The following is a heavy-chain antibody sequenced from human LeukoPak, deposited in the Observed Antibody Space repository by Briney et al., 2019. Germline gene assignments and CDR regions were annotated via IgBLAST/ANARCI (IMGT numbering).Heavy chain of an antibody. J-gene: IGHJ4*02. V-gene: IGHV4-34*01. CDR2: INHSGST. CDR3: ARATYSSSLGY. D-gene: IGHD6-13*01. CDR1: GGSFSGYY. Sequence: SETLSLTCAVYGGSFSGYYWSWIRQPPGKGLEWTGEINHSGSTNYNPSLKSRVTISVDTSKNQFSLKLSSVTAADTAVYYCARATYSSSLGYWGQGTLVTVSS.